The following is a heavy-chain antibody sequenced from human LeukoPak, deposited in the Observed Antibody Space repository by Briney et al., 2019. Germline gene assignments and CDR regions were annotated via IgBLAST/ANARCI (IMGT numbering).Heavy chain of an antibody. J-gene: IGHJ4*02. CDR1: GFTFSSYG. V-gene: IGHV3-30*02. CDR2: IRYDGSNK. CDR3: ANTEQQLVEYYFDY. Sequence: GGSLRLSCAASGFTFSSYGMHWVRQAPGKGLEWVAFIRYDGSNKYYADSVKGRFTISRDNSKNTLYLQMNSLRAEDTAVYYCANTEQQLVEYYFDYWGQGTLVTVSS. D-gene: IGHD6-13*01.